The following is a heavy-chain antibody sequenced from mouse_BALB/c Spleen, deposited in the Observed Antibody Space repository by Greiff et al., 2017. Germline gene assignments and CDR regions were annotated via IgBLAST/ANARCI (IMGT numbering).Heavy chain of an antibody. J-gene: IGHJ4*01. CDR2: ISSGGSYT. CDR1: GFTFSSYA. Sequence: DVQLVESGGGLVKPGGSLKLSCAASGFTFSSYAMSWVRQSPEKRLEWVAEISSGGSYTYYPDTVTGRFTISRDNAKNTLYLEMSSLRSEDTAMYYCAIYGTLYAMDYWGQGTSVTVSS. D-gene: IGHD2-1*01. CDR3: AIYGTLYAMDY. V-gene: IGHV5-9-4*01.